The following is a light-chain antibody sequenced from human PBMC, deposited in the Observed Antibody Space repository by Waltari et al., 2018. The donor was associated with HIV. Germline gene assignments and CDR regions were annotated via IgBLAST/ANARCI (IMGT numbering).Light chain of an antibody. CDR2: GTS. Sequence: EILMTPSPATLSVSPGERATLSCRASQSANSNLAWYQQKPGQTPRPLISGTSTRATDIPARFSGSASGTEFTLTISSLQSEDFAVYYCHHYNNWRETFGQGTKVEIK. J-gene: IGKJ1*01. CDR1: QSANSN. CDR3: HHYNNWRET. V-gene: IGKV3-15*01.